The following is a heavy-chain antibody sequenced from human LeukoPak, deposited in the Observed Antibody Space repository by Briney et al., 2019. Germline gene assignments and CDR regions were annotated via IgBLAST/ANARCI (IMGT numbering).Heavy chain of an antibody. Sequence: ASVKVSCKASGYTFTSYGISWVRQAPGQGLEWMGWISTYSGHTNYAQKLQGRVTMTTDTSTSTAYMELRSLRSDDTAVYSCATGRGSYYDYWGQGTLVTVSS. CDR2: ISTYSGHT. V-gene: IGHV1-18*01. CDR1: GYTFTSYG. J-gene: IGHJ4*02. CDR3: ATGRGSYYDY. D-gene: IGHD1-26*01.